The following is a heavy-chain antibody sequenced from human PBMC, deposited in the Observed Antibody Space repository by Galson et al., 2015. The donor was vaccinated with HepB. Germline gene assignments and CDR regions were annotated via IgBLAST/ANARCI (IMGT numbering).Heavy chain of an antibody. D-gene: IGHD2-2*01. J-gene: IGHJ4*02. CDR2: ISYDGSNK. CDR1: GFTFSSYG. Sequence: SLRLSCAASGFTFSSYGMHWVRQAPGKGLEWVAVISYDGSNKYYADSVKGRFTISRDNSKNTLYLQMNSLRAEDTAVYYCAKEAVPAAHFDYWGQGTLVTVSS. CDR3: AKEAVPAAHFDY. V-gene: IGHV3-30*18.